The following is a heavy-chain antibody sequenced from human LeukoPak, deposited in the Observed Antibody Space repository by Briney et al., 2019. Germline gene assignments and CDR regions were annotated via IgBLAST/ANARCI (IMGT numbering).Heavy chain of an antibody. CDR2: INRDGSVI. CDR3: ASFPWDLRPT. D-gene: IGHD1-26*01. CDR1: GFTFSSYW. J-gene: IGHJ4*02. V-gene: IGHV3-7*01. Sequence: GGSLRLSCAASGFTFSSYWMTWVRQVPGKGLEWVSNINRDGSVIHYMDSVKGRFTISRDNAKNSLYLQMNSLRAEDTAVYYCASFPWDLRPTWGQGTLVSVAS.